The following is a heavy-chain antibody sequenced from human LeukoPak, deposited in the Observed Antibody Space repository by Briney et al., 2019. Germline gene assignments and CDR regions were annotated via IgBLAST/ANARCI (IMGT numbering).Heavy chain of an antibody. CDR2: VYYSGST. J-gene: IGHJ2*01. CDR1: GGSISSGAYY. D-gene: IGHD3-22*01. V-gene: IGHV4-31*03. CDR3: ARDWYYYDSSGDYWYFDL. Sequence: SQTLSLTCTVSGGSISSGAYYWSWIRQHPGKGLEWIGYVYYSGSTYYNPSLKSRVTISVDTSKNQFSLKLSSVTAADTAVYYCARDWYYYDSSGDYWYFDLWGRGTLVTVSS.